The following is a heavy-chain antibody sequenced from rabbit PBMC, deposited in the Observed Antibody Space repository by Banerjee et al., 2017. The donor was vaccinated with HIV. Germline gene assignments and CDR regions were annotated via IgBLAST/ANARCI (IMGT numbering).Heavy chain of an antibody. V-gene: IGHV1S47*01. CDR3: ARDLAGVIGWNFNL. Sequence: ICWVRQAPGKGLEWIACINTGDGSTYYASWVNGRFTISRSTSLNTVTLQMTSLTAADTATYLCARDLAGVIGWNFNLWGPGTLVTVS. CDR2: INTGDGST. J-gene: IGHJ4*01. D-gene: IGHD4-1*01.